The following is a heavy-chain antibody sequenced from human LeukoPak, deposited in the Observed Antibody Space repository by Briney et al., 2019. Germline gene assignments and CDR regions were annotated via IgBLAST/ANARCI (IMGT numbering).Heavy chain of an antibody. CDR3: AKAEGCSGGSCYGPHY. CDR1: GFTFSSYW. D-gene: IGHD2-15*01. J-gene: IGHJ4*02. CDR2: IKQDGSEK. V-gene: IGHV3-7*03. Sequence: GGSLRLSCAASGFTFSSYWMSWVRQAPGKGLEWVANIKQDGSEKYYVDSVKGRFTISRDNAKNSLYLQMNSLRAEDTAVYYCAKAEGCSGGSCYGPHYWGQGTLVTVSS.